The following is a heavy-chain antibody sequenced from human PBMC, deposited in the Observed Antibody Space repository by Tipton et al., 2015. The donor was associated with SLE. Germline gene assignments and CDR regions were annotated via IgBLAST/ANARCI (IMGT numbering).Heavy chain of an antibody. CDR2: IYYSGST. J-gene: IGHJ4*02. CDR1: GGSISSYY. CDR3: ARELAPSYYFDC. V-gene: IGHV4-59*01. Sequence: TLSLTCTVSGGSISSYYWSWIRQPPGKGLEWIGNIYYSGSTNYNPSLKSRVTISVDTSKNQFSLKLSSLTTADTAVYYCARELAPSYYFDCWGQGTLVTVSS.